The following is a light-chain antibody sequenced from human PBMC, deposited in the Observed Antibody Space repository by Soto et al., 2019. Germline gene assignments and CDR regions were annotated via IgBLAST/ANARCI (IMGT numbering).Light chain of an antibody. CDR3: QQYNNWTPYT. Sequence: EILMTQSPATLSVSPGERVTLSCRASRSVSSNLAWYQQKPGQAPRLLLYGAPTRATGIPARFSGSGSGTEFTLTISSLQSEDFAVYYCQQYNNWTPYTFGQGTKLEIK. CDR2: GAP. CDR1: RSVSSN. J-gene: IGKJ2*01. V-gene: IGKV3-15*01.